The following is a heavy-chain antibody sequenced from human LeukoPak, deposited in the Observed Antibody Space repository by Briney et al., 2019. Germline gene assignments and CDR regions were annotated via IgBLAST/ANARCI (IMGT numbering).Heavy chain of an antibody. J-gene: IGHJ4*02. CDR3: ARAVTDTAMATYFDY. CDR2: INHSGST. D-gene: IGHD5-18*01. V-gene: IGHV4-38-2*02. CDR1: GYSISSGYY. Sequence: SETLSLTCTVSGYSISSGYYWSWIRQPPGKGLEWIGEINHSGSTNYNPSLKSRVTISVDTSKNQFSLKLSSVTAADTAVYYCARAVTDTAMATYFDYWGQGTLVTVSS.